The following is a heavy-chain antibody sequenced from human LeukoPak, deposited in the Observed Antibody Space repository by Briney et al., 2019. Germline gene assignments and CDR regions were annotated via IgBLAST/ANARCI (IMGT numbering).Heavy chain of an antibody. CDR2: ISAYNGNT. Sequence: ASVKVSCKASGGTFSNYAISWVRQAPGQGLEWMGWISAYNGNTNYAQKLQGRVTMTTDTSTSTAYMELRSLRSDDTAVYYCARRHGSYSDYWGQGTLVTVSS. CDR1: GGTFSNYA. CDR3: ARRHGSYSDY. D-gene: IGHD1-26*01. V-gene: IGHV1-18*01. J-gene: IGHJ4*02.